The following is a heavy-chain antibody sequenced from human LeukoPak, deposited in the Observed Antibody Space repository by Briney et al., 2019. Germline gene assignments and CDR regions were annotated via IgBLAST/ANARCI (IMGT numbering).Heavy chain of an antibody. J-gene: IGHJ4*02. Sequence: GGSLRLSCAASGFTFSSYSMNWVRQAPGKGLEWVAVIWYDGSNKYYADSVKGRFTISRDNSKNTLYLQMNSLRAEDTAVYYCAREGGSGYDYGGYYFDYWGQGTLVTVSS. V-gene: IGHV3-33*08. CDR1: GFTFSSYS. CDR3: AREGGSGYDYGGYYFDY. CDR2: IWYDGSNK. D-gene: IGHD5-12*01.